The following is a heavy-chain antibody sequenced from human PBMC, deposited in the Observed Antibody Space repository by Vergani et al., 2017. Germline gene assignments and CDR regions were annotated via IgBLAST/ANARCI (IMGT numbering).Heavy chain of an antibody. CDR3: ARSYSSSSSFDI. V-gene: IGHV4-59*01. CDR1: GGSISSYY. CDR2: IYYSGST. Sequence: QVQLQESGPGLVKPSETLSLTCTVSGGSISSYYWSWIRQPPGKGLEWIGYIYYSGSTNYNPSLKSRVTISVDTSKNQFSLKLSSVTAADTAVYYCARSYSSSSSFDIWGQGTMVTVSS. J-gene: IGHJ3*02. D-gene: IGHD6-6*01.